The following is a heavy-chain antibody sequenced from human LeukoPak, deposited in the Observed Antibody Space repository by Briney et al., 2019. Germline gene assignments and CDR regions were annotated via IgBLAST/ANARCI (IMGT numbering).Heavy chain of an antibody. CDR1: GFTFRNFW. CDR2: ISSSGSTI. J-gene: IGHJ1*01. CDR3: ARDSHDYGGKPEYFQH. V-gene: IGHV3-48*04. Sequence: TGGSLRLSCAASGFTFRNFWMNWARQAPGKGLEWVSYISSSGSTIYYADSVKGRFTISRDNAKNSLYLQMNSLRAEDTAVYYCARDSHDYGGKPEYFQHWGQGTLVTVSS. D-gene: IGHD4-23*01.